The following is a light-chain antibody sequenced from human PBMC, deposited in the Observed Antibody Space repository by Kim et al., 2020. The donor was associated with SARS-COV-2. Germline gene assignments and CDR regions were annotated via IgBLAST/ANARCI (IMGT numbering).Light chain of an antibody. J-gene: IGKJ5*01. CDR3: QQYYSTPPIT. V-gene: IGKV4-1*01. CDR2: WAS. CDR1: QSVLYSSNNKNY. Sequence: DIVMTQSPDSLAVSLGERATIKCKSSQSVLYSSNNKNYLAWYQQKPGQPPKLLIYWASIREPGVPDRFSGSGSGTDFTLTISSLQAEDVAVYYCQQYYSTPPITFGQGTRLEIK.